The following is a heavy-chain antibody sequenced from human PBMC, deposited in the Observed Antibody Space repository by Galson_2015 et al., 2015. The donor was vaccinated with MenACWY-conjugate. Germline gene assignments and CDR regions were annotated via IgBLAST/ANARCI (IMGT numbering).Heavy chain of an antibody. CDR3: ARDYSYGSGSYPMYFGHY. Sequence: SLRLSCAASGFTFSSYWMNWVRQAPGKGLEWVANIKQDGREKYYLDSVKGRFTISRDNAKNSLYLQMSSLRAEDTAVYYCARDYSYGSGSYPMYFGHYWGQGTLVTVSS. J-gene: IGHJ4*02. CDR2: IKQDGREK. D-gene: IGHD3-10*01. CDR1: GFTFSSYW. V-gene: IGHV3-7*03.